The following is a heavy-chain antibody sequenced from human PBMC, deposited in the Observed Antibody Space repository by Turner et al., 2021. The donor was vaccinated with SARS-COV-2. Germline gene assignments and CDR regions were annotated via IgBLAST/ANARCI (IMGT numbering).Heavy chain of an antibody. CDR2: TSDSGYT. CDR1: GASITSYY. V-gene: IGHV4-59*08. CDR3: ARLCLGVNLNYFDY. Sequence: QVQLQESGPGLVKPSETLSLTCIVSGASITSYYWSWIRQPPGRGLEWMGYTSDSGYTNYNPSLKSRVTISTDTSRNQFSLRVNSVTAADTAVYFCARLCLGVNLNYFDYWGQGSLVAVSS. D-gene: IGHD2-8*01. J-gene: IGHJ4*02.